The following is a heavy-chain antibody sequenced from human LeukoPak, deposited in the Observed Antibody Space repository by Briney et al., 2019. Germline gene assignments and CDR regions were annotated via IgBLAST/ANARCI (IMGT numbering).Heavy chain of an antibody. J-gene: IGHJ4*02. CDR2: INHSGST. Sequence: SETLSLTCAVYGGSSSGYYWSWIRQPPGKGLEWIGEINHSGSTNYNPSLKSRVTISVDTSKNQFSLKLSSVTAADTAVYYCASGVWELLDYWGQGTLVTVSS. CDR1: GGSSSGYY. CDR3: ASGVWELLDY. D-gene: IGHD1-26*01. V-gene: IGHV4-34*01.